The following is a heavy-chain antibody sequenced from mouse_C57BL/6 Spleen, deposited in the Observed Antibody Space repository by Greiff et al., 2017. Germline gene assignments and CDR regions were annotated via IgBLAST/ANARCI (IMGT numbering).Heavy chain of an antibody. V-gene: IGHV1-59*01. Sequence: QVLLLQPGAELVRPGTSVKLSCKASGYTFTSYWMHWVQQRPGKGLAWIGVIAPSDSYTNNNQTFKGKATLTVDTSSSTAYMQLSSLTSEDSAVYNCERETGDYWGQGTTLTVSS. CDR1: GYTFTSYW. CDR3: ERETGDY. CDR2: IAPSDSYT. J-gene: IGHJ2*01.